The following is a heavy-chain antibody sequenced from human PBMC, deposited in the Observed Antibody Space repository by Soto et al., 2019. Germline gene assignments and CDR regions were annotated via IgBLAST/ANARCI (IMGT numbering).Heavy chain of an antibody. CDR3: ARRSEDYGDYESFDY. V-gene: IGHV5-51*01. CDR2: IYPGESDT. J-gene: IGHJ4*02. Sequence: GESLKISCKGSGYSFSNYWIGWVRQMPGKGLEWMGIIYPGESDTRYSPSFQGRITISADKSISTAYLQWSSLKASDTAMYYCARRSEDYGDYESFDYWGQGTLVTVSS. D-gene: IGHD4-17*01. CDR1: GYSFSNYW.